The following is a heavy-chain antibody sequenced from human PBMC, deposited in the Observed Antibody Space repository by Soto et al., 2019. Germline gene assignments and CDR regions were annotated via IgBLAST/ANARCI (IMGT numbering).Heavy chain of an antibody. V-gene: IGHV1-18*01. CDR1: GYTFTSYG. CDR2: ISPYKGTR. Sequence: ASVKVACKVSGYTFTSYGISWVRQAPGQGLEWVGWISPYKGTRNYTESLQGRVTLTTDTSTSTAYMELRSLRSDDTAVYYCARDPYSWSYYSYYYGMDVWGQGTTVTVSS. J-gene: IGHJ6*02. D-gene: IGHD1-26*01. CDR3: ARDPYSWSYYSYYYGMDV.